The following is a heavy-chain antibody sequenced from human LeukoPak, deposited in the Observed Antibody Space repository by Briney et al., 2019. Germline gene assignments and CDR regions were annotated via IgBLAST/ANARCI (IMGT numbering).Heavy chain of an antibody. CDR2: IYHSGST. J-gene: IGHJ4*02. V-gene: IGHV4-4*02. CDR3: ARDNTEPGHNSDWYRAYYFDY. CDR1: GGSISSTNW. D-gene: IGHD6-19*01. Sequence: PSETLSLTCVVSGGSISSTNWWSWVRQPPGKGLEWIGEIYHSGSTNFNPSLKSRVTISIDKSRNQFSLKLSSVTAADTAVYYCARDNTEPGHNSDWYRAYYFDYWGQGSLVTVSS.